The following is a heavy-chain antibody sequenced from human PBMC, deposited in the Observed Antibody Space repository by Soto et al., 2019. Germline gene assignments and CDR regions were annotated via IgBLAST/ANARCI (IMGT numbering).Heavy chain of an antibody. Sequence: GGSLRLSCAASGFICSSYDMSWVRQAPGKGLAWVSTILVAGSTHYEDSVKGRFTISRDTSKNTVYLQMNSLTAGDTAVYYCAKATATGGGAFDICGQGTMVTV. D-gene: IGHD2-8*02. J-gene: IGHJ3*02. CDR1: GFICSSYD. V-gene: IGHV3-23*01. CDR2: ILVAGST. CDR3: AKATATGGGAFDI.